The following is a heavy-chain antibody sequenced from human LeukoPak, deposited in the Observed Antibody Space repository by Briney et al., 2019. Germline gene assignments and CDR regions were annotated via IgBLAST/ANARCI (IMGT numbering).Heavy chain of an antibody. CDR1: GGSFSGYY. CDR3: ARAEGGDAFDI. V-gene: IGHV4-34*01. CDR2: INHSGST. J-gene: IGHJ3*02. Sequence: SETLSLTCAVYGGSFSGYYWSWIRQPPGKGLEWIGEINHSGSTNYNPSLKSRVTISVDTSKNQFSLKLSSVTAADTAVYYCARAEGGDAFDIWGQGTMVTVSS. D-gene: IGHD3-16*01.